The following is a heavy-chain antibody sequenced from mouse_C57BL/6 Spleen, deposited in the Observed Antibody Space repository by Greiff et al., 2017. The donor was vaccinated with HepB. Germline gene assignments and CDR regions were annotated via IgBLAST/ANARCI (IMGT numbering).Heavy chain of an antibody. CDR1: GYTFTSYW. Sequence: QVQLQQPGAELVRPGSSVKLSCKASGYTFTSYWMDWVKQRPGQGLEWIGNIYPSDSETHYNQKFKDKATLTVDKSSSQAYMQLSSLTSEDSAVYYCARSGTVVAPFAYWGQGTLVTVSA. V-gene: IGHV1-61*01. J-gene: IGHJ3*01. CDR2: IYPSDSET. D-gene: IGHD1-1*01. CDR3: ARSGTVVAPFAY.